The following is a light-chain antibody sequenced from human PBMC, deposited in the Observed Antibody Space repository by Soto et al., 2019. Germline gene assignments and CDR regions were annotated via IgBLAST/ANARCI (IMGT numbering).Light chain of an antibody. CDR2: GAS. Sequence: EIVMTQSPATVSVSPGETTRLSCRASQSINSDVAWYQQKVGQAPRLLIYGASTRAAGVPVRFSGSGSGSEFTLTIDTLQSEDFAVYYCQQYHNWLPITFGQGTRLEIK. CDR3: QQYHNWLPIT. V-gene: IGKV3-15*01. J-gene: IGKJ5*01. CDR1: QSINSD.